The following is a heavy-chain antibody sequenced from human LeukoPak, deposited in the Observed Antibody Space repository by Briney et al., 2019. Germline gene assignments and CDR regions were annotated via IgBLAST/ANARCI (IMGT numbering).Heavy chain of an antibody. J-gene: IGHJ5*02. D-gene: IGHD3-10*01. CDR2: IYTSGST. Sequence: KTSETLSLTCTVSGGSISSYYWSWIRQPAGKGLGWIGRIYTSGSTYYNPSLKSRVTISVDTSKNQFSLKLSSVTAADTAVYYCARHYYYGSGSLETFDPWGQGTLVTVSS. CDR1: GGSISSYY. CDR3: ARHYYYGSGSLETFDP. V-gene: IGHV4-4*07.